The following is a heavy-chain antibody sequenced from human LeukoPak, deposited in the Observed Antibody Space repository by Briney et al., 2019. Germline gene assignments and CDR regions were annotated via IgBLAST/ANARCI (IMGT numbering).Heavy chain of an antibody. CDR3: ARAKKSPGFDP. Sequence: PSETLSLTRTVSGGSISSHYWSWIRQPPGKGLEWIGYIYYSGSTNYNPSLKSRVTISVDTSKNQFSLKLSSVTAADTAVYYCARAKKSPGFDPWGQGTLVTVSS. CDR1: GGSISSHY. CDR2: IYYSGST. V-gene: IGHV4-59*11. J-gene: IGHJ5*02.